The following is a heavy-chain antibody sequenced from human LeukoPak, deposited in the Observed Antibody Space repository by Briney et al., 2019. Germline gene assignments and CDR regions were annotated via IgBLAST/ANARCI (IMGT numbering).Heavy chain of an antibody. Sequence: PSETLSLTCTVSGYSISSGYFWGWIRQPPGKGLEWIAIIHSGESPYYSPSLESRVTMAIDTSKNQFSLKLSSVTAADTAVYYCARGSPLAAAGTFDYWGQGTLVTVSS. J-gene: IGHJ4*02. CDR3: ARGSPLAAAGTFDY. D-gene: IGHD6-13*01. V-gene: IGHV4-38-2*02. CDR2: IHSGESP. CDR1: GYSISSGYF.